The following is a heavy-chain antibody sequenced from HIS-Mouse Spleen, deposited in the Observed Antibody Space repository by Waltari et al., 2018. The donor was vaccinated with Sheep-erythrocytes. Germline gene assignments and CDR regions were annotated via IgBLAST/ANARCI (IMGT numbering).Heavy chain of an antibody. D-gene: IGHD1-7*01. CDR1: GFTFSNAW. Sequence: EVQLVASGGGLVTPGRSLRLSCAASGFTFSNAWMIWVRQGPGKGLEWVGRIKSKTDGGTTDYAAPVKGRFTISRDDSKNTLYLQMNSLKTEDTAVYYCTTHAQPNNWNYYSYWGQGTLVTVSS. CDR2: IKSKTDGGTT. CDR3: TTHAQPNNWNYYSY. V-gene: IGHV3-15*01. J-gene: IGHJ4*02.